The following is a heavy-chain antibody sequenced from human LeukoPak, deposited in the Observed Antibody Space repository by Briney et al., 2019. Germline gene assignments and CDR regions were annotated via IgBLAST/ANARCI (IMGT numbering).Heavy chain of an antibody. D-gene: IGHD2-21*02. CDR2: IHYSGST. CDR3: ARAAYCGGDCYYYFDY. V-gene: IGHV4-59*01. J-gene: IGHJ4*02. CDR1: GGSISNYY. Sequence: SETLSLTCTVSGGSISNYYWSWIRQSPGKGLEWVGYIHYSGSTSNNPSLKSQVTISVDTSKNQFSLKLRSVTAADTAVYYCARAAYCGGDCYYYFDYWGQGTLITVSS.